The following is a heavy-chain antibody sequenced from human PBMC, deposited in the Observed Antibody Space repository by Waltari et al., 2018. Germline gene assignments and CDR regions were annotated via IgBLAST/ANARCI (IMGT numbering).Heavy chain of an antibody. J-gene: IGHJ4*02. Sequence: QVQLQQWGAGLSQPWETLSLTRATSGGSTRGSSWSWIRQPPGKGLEWIGEINHSGSTNYNPSLKSRVTISVDTSKNQFSLKLSSVTAADTAVYYCARAPIEYSSSFFDYWGQGTLVTVSS. CDR1: GGSTRGSS. CDR3: ARAPIEYSSSFFDY. V-gene: IGHV4-34*01. D-gene: IGHD6-6*01. CDR2: INHSGST.